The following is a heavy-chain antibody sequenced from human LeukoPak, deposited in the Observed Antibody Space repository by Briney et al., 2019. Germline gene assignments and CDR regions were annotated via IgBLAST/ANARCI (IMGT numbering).Heavy chain of an antibody. CDR2: INPSGGST. J-gene: IGHJ3*02. CDR1: GYTFTGYY. Sequence: ASVKVSCKSCGYTFTGYYMHWVRQAPGQGLEWMGIINPSGGSTSYAQKFQGRVTMTRDMSTSTVYMELSSLRSEDTAVYYCARDYGDYVYAFDIWGQGTMVTVSS. V-gene: IGHV1-46*01. D-gene: IGHD4-17*01. CDR3: ARDYGDYVYAFDI.